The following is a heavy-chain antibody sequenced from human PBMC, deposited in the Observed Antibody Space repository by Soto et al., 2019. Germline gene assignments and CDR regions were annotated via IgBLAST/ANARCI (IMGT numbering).Heavy chain of an antibody. V-gene: IGHV4-39*01. D-gene: IGHD3-22*01. J-gene: IGHJ4*02. CDR2: IYYSGST. CDR1: GGSISSSSHY. CDR3: VSPEGYYDSSGYTLDY. Sequence: SETLSLTCTVSGGSISSSSHYWGWIRQPPGKGLEWIGTIYYSGSTYYNPSLKSRVTISVDTSKSQFSLKLSSVTAADTAVYYCVSPEGYYDSSGYTLDYWGQGTLVTVSS.